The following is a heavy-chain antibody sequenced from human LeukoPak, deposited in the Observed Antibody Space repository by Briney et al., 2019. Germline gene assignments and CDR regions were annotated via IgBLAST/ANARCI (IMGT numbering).Heavy chain of an antibody. CDR3: ARVWYQLLAGWFDP. CDR2: IYYSGST. V-gene: IGHV4-30-4*08. D-gene: IGHD2-2*01. Sequence: PSQTLSLTCTVSGGSISRGDYYWSWIRQPPGKGLEWIGYIYYSGSTYYNPSLKSRVTISVDTSKNQFSLKLSSVTAADTAVYYCARVWYQLLAGWFDPWGQGTLVTVSS. CDR1: GGSISRGDYY. J-gene: IGHJ5*02.